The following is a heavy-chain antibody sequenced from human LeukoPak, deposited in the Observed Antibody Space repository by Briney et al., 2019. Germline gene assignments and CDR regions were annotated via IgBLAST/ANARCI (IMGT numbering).Heavy chain of an antibody. Sequence: PGGSLRLSCAASGFTFSSYWMSWVRQAPGKGLEWVANIKQDGSEKHYVDSVKGRFTISRDNAKNSLYLQMNSLRAEDTAVYYCARVSTYYYDSSGYFVTMQYYFDYWGQGTLVTVSS. V-gene: IGHV3-7*01. CDR1: GFTFSSYW. CDR3: ARVSTYYYDSSGYFVTMQYYFDY. D-gene: IGHD3-22*01. J-gene: IGHJ4*02. CDR2: IKQDGSEK.